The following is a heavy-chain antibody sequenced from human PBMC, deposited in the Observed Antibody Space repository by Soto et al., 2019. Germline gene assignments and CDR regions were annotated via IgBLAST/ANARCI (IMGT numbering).Heavy chain of an antibody. J-gene: IGHJ4*02. D-gene: IGHD2-21*02. Sequence: ASVKVSCKASGYTFTNYYMRWVRQAPGQGFEWLGRISPKSGGTNYAQKFQGRVTMTWDTSLKTAYMELSSLISEDTAVYYCARPPGYISDWHYFDLWGQGTMVTVSS. CDR1: GYTFTNYY. CDR3: ARPPGYISDWHYFDL. CDR2: ISPKSGGT. V-gene: IGHV1-2*02.